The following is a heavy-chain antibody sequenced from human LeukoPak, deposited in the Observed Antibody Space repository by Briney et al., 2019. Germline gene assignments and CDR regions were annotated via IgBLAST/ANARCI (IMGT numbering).Heavy chain of an antibody. V-gene: IGHV4-34*01. D-gene: IGHD2-2*01. Sequence: PSETLSLTCAVYGGSFSGYYWSWIRQPPGKGLEWIGEINHSGSTNYNPSLKSRVTISVDTSKNQFSLKLSSVTAADTAVYYCAGYGSGYCSSTSCYGDRSLDYWGQGTLVTVSS. J-gene: IGHJ4*02. CDR3: AGYGSGYCSSTSCYGDRSLDY. CDR1: GGSFSGYY. CDR2: INHSGST.